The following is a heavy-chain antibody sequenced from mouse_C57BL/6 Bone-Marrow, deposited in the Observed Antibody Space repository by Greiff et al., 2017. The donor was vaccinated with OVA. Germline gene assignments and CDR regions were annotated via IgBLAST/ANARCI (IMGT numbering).Heavy chain of an antibody. CDR1: GYTFTSYW. CDR2: IHPNSGST. CDR3: ASWGIYYGNYVDY. J-gene: IGHJ2*01. Sequence: QLKQPGAELVKPGASVKLSCKASGYTFTSYWMHWVKQRPGQGLEWIGMIHPNSGSTNYNEKFKSKATLTVDKSSSTAYMQLSSLTSEDSAVYYCASWGIYYGNYVDYWGQGTTLTVSS. D-gene: IGHD2-1*01. V-gene: IGHV1-64*01.